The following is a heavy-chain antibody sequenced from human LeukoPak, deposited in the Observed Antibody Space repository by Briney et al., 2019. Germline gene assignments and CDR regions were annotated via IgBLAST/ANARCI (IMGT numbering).Heavy chain of an antibody. J-gene: IGHJ4*02. CDR1: GGSISSGGYS. CDR3: ARDQRAERSRYSGSYWGMYDY. V-gene: IGHV4-30-2*01. D-gene: IGHD1-26*01. Sequence: PSETLSLTCVVSGGSISSGGYSWSWIRQPPGQALEWIGSIYHSGVTYYNPSLKSRVTISVDTSKNQFSLKLSSVTAADTAVYYCARDQRAERSRYSGSYWGMYDYWGQGTLVTVSS. CDR2: IYHSGVT.